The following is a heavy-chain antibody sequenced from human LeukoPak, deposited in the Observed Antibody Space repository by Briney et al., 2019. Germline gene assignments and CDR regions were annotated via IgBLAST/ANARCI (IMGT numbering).Heavy chain of an antibody. CDR3: ARAAAARRRDAFDI. D-gene: IGHD6-13*01. Sequence: SQTLSLTCTVSGGSISSGSYYWSWIRQPAGKGLEWIGRIYTSGSTNYNPSLKSRVTISVDTSKNQFSLKLSSVTAADTAVYYCARAAAARRRDAFDIWGQGTMVTVSS. CDR2: IYTSGST. V-gene: IGHV4-61*02. J-gene: IGHJ3*02. CDR1: GGSISSGSYY.